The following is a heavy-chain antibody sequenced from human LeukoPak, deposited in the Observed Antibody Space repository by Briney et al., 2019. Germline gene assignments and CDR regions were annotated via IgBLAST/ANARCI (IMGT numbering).Heavy chain of an antibody. D-gene: IGHD5-24*01. CDR2: ISGSGGST. CDR3: ARACLQLKYYFDY. V-gene: IGHV3-23*01. J-gene: IGHJ4*02. Sequence: GGSLRLSCAASGFTFSSYAMSWVRQAPGKGLEWVSAISGSGGSTYYADSVKGRFTISRDNSKNTLYLQMNSLRAEDTAVYYCARACLQLKYYFDYWSQGTLVTVSS. CDR1: GFTFSSYA.